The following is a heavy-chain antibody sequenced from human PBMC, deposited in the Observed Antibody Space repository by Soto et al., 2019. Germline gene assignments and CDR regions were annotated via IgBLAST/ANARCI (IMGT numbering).Heavy chain of an antibody. CDR1: GGSISSYY. CDR3: ARELLSLNYFDY. D-gene: IGHD2-15*01. J-gene: IGHJ4*02. V-gene: IGHV4-59*01. Sequence: SETLSLTCTVSGGSISSYYWSWIRQPPGKGLEWIGYIYYSGSTNCNPSLKSRVTISVDTSKNQFSLKLSSVTAADTAVYYCARELLSLNYFDYWGQGTLVTVSS. CDR2: IYYSGST.